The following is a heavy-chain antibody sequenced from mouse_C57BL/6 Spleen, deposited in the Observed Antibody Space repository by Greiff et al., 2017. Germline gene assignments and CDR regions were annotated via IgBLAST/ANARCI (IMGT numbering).Heavy chain of an antibody. Sequence: VQLQQPGAELVKPGASVKMSCKASGYTFTSYWITWVKQRPGQGLEWIGDIYPGSGSTNYNEKFKSKATLTVDTSSSTAYMQLSSLTSEDSAVYYCARGPPSYCSNYVVAYWGQGTLVTVSA. D-gene: IGHD2-5*01. CDR3: ARGPPSYCSNYVVAY. CDR2: IYPGSGST. J-gene: IGHJ3*01. CDR1: GYTFTSYW. V-gene: IGHV1-55*01.